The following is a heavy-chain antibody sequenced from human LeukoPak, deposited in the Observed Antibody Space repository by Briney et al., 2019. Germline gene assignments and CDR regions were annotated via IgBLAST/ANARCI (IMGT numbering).Heavy chain of an antibody. Sequence: GGSLRLSCAASGFSFSVYWMHWVRQAPGKGPVWVSRIKTDGSITDYADSVKGRFTISRDNSKNTLYLQMNSLRAEDTAVYYCAKDGRPGYSSGWYELNYFDYWGQGTLVTVSS. CDR1: GFSFSVYW. J-gene: IGHJ4*02. CDR2: IKTDGSIT. D-gene: IGHD6-19*01. CDR3: AKDGRPGYSSGWYELNYFDY. V-gene: IGHV3-74*01.